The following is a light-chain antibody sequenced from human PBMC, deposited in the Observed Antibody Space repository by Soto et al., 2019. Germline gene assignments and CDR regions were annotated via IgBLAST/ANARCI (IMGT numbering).Light chain of an antibody. CDR2: GAS. V-gene: IGKV3-20*01. J-gene: IGKJ3*01. CDR1: QSINSRY. Sequence: EIVLTQSPGTLSLSPGERATLSCRASQSINSRYLAWYQQKPGQAPRLLIYGASSRATGIPDRFSGSGSGTDCTLTISRMEPEDFAVYYCQLCGSSPVFTVGPGPKVDIK. CDR3: QLCGSSPVFT.